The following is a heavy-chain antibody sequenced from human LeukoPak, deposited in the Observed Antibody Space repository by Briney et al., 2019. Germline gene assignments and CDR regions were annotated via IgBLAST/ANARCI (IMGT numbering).Heavy chain of an antibody. CDR2: VNPNSSNA. D-gene: IGHD1-26*01. CDR3: ATQRWEKLHGSYYYDGMDV. V-gene: IGHV1-8*02. CDR1: GYTFNNYD. J-gene: IGHJ6*02. Sequence: ASVTVSYQDSGYTFNNYDINGLRQASGQGLAWVGWVNPNSSNAGFAQKFKGRITMTGDTTTNTAYMEVFSLTSDDTAIYYCATQRWEKLHGSYYYDGMDVWGQETTVTVS.